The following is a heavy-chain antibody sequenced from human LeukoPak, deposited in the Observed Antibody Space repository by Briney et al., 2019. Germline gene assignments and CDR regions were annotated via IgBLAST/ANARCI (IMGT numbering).Heavy chain of an antibody. D-gene: IGHD6-19*01. J-gene: IGHJ6*03. Sequence: SETLSLTCAVYGGSFSGYYWSWIRQPPGKGLEWIGEINHSGSTNYNPSLKSRVTISVDTSKNQFSLKLSSVTAADTAVYYCARGGGGSGWYRREGIRAYYYMDVWGKGTTVTVSS. CDR1: GGSFSGYY. CDR3: ARGGGGSGWYRREGIRAYYYMDV. CDR2: INHSGST. V-gene: IGHV4-34*01.